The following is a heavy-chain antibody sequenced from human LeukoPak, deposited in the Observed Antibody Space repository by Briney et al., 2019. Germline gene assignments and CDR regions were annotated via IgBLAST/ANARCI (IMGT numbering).Heavy chain of an antibody. D-gene: IGHD5-24*01. Sequence: ASVKVSCKASGYTFTSYYMHSVRQDPGQGLEWMGIINPSGGSTSYAQKFQGRVTMTRDTSTSTVYMELSRLRSEDTAVYYCARDVEMATLGDYYFDYWGQGTLVTVSS. V-gene: IGHV1-46*01. J-gene: IGHJ4*02. CDR1: GYTFTSYY. CDR3: ARDVEMATLGDYYFDY. CDR2: INPSGGST.